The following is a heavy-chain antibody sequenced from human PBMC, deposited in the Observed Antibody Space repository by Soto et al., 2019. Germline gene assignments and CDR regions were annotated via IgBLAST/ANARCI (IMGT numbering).Heavy chain of an antibody. CDR1: GYTFTSYG. CDR2: ISAYNGNT. D-gene: IGHD2-2*01. J-gene: IGHJ6*02. CDR3: ARVVVVPAASLRYYYGMDV. V-gene: IGHV1-18*04. Sequence: QVQLVQSGAEVKKPGASVRVSCKASGYTFTSYGISWVRQAPGQGLEWMGWISAYNGNTNYAQKLQGRVTMTTDTSTSTAYMELRSLRSDDTAVYYCARVVVVPAASLRYYYGMDVWGQGTTVTVSS.